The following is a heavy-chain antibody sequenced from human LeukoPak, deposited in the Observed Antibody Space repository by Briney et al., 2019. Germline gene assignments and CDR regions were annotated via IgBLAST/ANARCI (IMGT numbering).Heavy chain of an antibody. J-gene: IGHJ4*02. V-gene: IGHV3-23*01. CDR2: LSGSGGST. D-gene: IGHD6-13*01. Sequence: GGSLRLSCAASGFTFSSYAMSWVRQAPGKGLEWVSTLSGSGGSTYYADSVKGWFIISRDNSKNTLYVQMSSLRAEDTAVYYCATALYGSSWYRGPYFDYWGQGTLVTVSP. CDR3: ATALYGSSWYRGPYFDY. CDR1: GFTFSSYA.